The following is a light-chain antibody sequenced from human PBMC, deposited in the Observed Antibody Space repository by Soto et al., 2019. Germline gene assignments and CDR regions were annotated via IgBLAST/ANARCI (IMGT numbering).Light chain of an antibody. CDR1: QSIGTS. CDR3: QQYGSSGT. Sequence: EIVMTQSPATLSVSPGERATLSCRASQSIGTSLAWYQQKPGQAPRLLIYGASNRATGIPDRFSGSGSGTDFTLTISRLEPEDFAVYYCQQYGSSGTFGQGTKVEIK. CDR2: GAS. V-gene: IGKV3-20*01. J-gene: IGKJ1*01.